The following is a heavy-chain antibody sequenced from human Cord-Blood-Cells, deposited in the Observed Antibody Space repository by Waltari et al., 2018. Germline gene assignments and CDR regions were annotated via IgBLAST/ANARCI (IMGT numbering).Heavy chain of an antibody. CDR1: GGSFSGYY. CDR2: INHSGST. D-gene: IGHD3-9*01. J-gene: IGHJ4*02. Sequence: QVQLQQWGAGLLKPSETLSLTCAVYGGSFSGYYWSWIRQPPGKGLEWIGEINHSGSTNYNPSLKSRVTISVDTSKNQFSLKLSSVTAADTVVYYCARGGTIRRYFDWLYYFDYWGQGTLVTVSS. V-gene: IGHV4-34*01. CDR3: ARGGTIRRYFDWLYYFDY.